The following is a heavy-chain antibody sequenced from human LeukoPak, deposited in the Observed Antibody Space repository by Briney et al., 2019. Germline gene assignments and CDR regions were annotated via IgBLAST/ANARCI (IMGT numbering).Heavy chain of an antibody. D-gene: IGHD5-18*01. CDR3: ARRERLGYSYGRGTLDI. CDR2: IYSGGTT. J-gene: IGHJ3*02. CDR1: GFTFSSYA. V-gene: IGHV3-66*01. Sequence: GGSLRLSCAASGFTFSSYAMSWVRQAPGKGLEWVSLIYSGGTTYYADSVKGRFTISRDNSKNTLYLQMNSLRADDTAVYYCARRERLGYSYGRGTLDIWGQGTMVTVSS.